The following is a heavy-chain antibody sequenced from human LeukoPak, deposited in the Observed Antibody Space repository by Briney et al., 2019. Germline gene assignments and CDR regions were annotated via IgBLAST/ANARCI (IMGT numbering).Heavy chain of an antibody. D-gene: IGHD3-10*01. CDR1: GGSISSSSYY. V-gene: IGHV4-39*01. Sequence: SETLSLTCTVSGGSISSSSYYWGWIRQPPGKGLEWLGSIYYSGSTYYNPSLKSRVTISVDTSKNQFSLKLSSVTAADTAVYYCARRDYYGSGSSYPFDYWGQGTLVTVSS. J-gene: IGHJ4*02. CDR3: ARRDYYGSGSSYPFDY. CDR2: IYYSGST.